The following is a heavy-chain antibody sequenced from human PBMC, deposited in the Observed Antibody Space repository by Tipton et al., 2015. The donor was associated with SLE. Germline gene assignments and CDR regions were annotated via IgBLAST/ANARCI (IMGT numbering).Heavy chain of an antibody. CDR2: IYYSGST. J-gene: IGHJ5*02. CDR1: GFTVSSNY. CDR3: ARGLGGSYLNWFDP. V-gene: IGHV4-59*04. Sequence: LRLSCAASGFTVSSNYMSWIRQPPGKGLEWIGSIYYSGSTYYNPSLKSRVTMSVDTSKNQFSLKLSSVTAADTAVYYCARGLGGSYLNWFDPWGQGTLVTVSS. D-gene: IGHD1-26*01.